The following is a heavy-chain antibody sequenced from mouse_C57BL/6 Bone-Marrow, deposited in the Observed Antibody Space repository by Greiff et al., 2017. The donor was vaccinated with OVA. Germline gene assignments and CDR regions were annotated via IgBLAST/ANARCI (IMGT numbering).Heavy chain of an antibody. V-gene: IGHV1-18*01. CDR3: ARRGSEYYAMDY. CDR1: GYTFTDYN. J-gene: IGHJ4*01. D-gene: IGHD1-1*01. Sequence: EVQLQQSGPELVKPGASVKIPCKASGYTFTDYNMDWVKQSHGKSLEWIGDINPNNGGTIYNQKFKGKATLTVDKSSSTAYMELRSLTSEDTAVYYCARRGSEYYAMDYWGQGTSVTVSS. CDR2: INPNNGGT.